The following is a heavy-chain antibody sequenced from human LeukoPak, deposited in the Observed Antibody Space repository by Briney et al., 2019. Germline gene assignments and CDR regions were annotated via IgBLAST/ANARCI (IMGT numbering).Heavy chain of an antibody. J-gene: IGHJ4*02. D-gene: IGHD6-19*01. V-gene: IGHV3-11*04. Sequence: NTGGSLRLSCAASGFTFSDYYMSWIRQAPGKGLEWVSYISSSGSTIYYADSVKGRFTISRDNSKNTLYVQMNSLRAEDTAVYYCAKDLRNRIAVAGPIDYWGQGTLVTVSS. CDR1: GFTFSDYY. CDR3: AKDLRNRIAVAGPIDY. CDR2: ISSSGSTI.